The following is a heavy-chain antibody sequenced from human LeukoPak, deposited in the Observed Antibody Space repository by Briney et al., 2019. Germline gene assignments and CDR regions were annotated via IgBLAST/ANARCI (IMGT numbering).Heavy chain of an antibody. D-gene: IGHD6-19*01. CDR1: GFTFRSYA. CDR2: ISSSGGST. Sequence: PGGSLRLSCAASGFTFRSYAMNWVRQAPGKGLEWVSVISSSGGSTYYADSVKGRFIISRDNSKNTLYLQMNSLRAEDTAVYYCTKAGIAVPATPDYWGQGTLVTVSS. CDR3: TKAGIAVPATPDY. V-gene: IGHV3-23*01. J-gene: IGHJ4*02.